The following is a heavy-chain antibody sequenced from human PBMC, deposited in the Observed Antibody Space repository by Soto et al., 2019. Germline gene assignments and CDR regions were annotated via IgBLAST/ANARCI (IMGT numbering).Heavy chain of an antibody. CDR3: ARAHYGDYGYGMDV. J-gene: IGHJ6*02. V-gene: IGHV4-30-2*01. Sequence: QLQLQESGSGLVKPSQTLSLTCAVSGGSISSGGYSWTWIRQPPGKGLEWIGYIYHSGSTYYNPSLKSRVTISVDRSKNQFSLKLSSVTAADTAVYYCARAHYGDYGYGMDVWGQGTTVTVSS. CDR1: GGSISSGGYS. D-gene: IGHD4-17*01. CDR2: IYHSGST.